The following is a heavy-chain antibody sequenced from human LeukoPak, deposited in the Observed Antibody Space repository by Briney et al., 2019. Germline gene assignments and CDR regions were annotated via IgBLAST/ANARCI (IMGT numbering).Heavy chain of an antibody. CDR1: GYTFTSYA. Sequence: GASVKVSCKASGYTFTSYAMHWVRQAPGQRLEWMGWINAGNGNTKYSQKFQGRVTITRDTSASTAYMELSSLRSEDTAVYYCARTDPLTHQGYSGYDPFDYWGQGTLVTVSS. V-gene: IGHV1-3*01. CDR3: ARTDPLTHQGYSGYDPFDY. D-gene: IGHD5-12*01. CDR2: INAGNGNT. J-gene: IGHJ4*02.